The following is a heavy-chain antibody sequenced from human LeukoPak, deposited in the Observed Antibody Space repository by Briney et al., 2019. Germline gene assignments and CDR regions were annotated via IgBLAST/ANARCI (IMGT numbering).Heavy chain of an antibody. V-gene: IGHV4-39*01. CDR3: ARHGSNYYDSSGHPDY. Sequence: PSETLSLTCTVSGGSISSSSYYWGWIRQPPGKGLEWIGSIYYSGSTYYNPSLKSRVTISVDTSKNQFSLKLSPVTAADTAVYYCARHGSNYYDSSGHPDYWGQGTLVTVSS. D-gene: IGHD3-22*01. CDR2: IYYSGST. J-gene: IGHJ4*02. CDR1: GGSISSSSYY.